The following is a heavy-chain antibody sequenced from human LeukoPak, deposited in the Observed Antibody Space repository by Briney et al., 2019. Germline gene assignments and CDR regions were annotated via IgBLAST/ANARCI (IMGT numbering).Heavy chain of an antibody. CDR1: GGSINSSNW. V-gene: IGHV4-4*02. CDR2: IYHSGST. J-gene: IGHJ5*02. Sequence: SGTLSLTCAVSGGSINSSNWGSWVRQPPGKGLEWIGEIYHSGSTNYSPSLRSRVTISVDKSKNQFSLKLTSVTAADTAVYYCARIGGWFDPWGQGTLVTVSS. CDR3: ARIGGWFDP.